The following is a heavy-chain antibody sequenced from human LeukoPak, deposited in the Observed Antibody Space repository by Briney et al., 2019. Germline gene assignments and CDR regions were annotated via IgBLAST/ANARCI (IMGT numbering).Heavy chain of an antibody. CDR3: ARPNARYCSSTSCYRNWFDP. J-gene: IGHJ5*02. CDR1: GGSISSYY. V-gene: IGHV4-59*08. Sequence: SETLSLTCTVSGGSISSYYWSWIRQPPGKGLEWIGYIYYSGSTNYNPSLKSRVTISVDTSKNQFSLKLSSVTAADTAVYYCARPNARYCSSTSCYRNWFDPWGQGTLVTVSP. D-gene: IGHD2-2*01. CDR2: IYYSGST.